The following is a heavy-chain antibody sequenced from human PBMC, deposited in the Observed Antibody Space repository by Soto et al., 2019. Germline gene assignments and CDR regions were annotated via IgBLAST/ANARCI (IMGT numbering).Heavy chain of an antibody. J-gene: IGHJ4*02. CDR3: ARDRRDTAMVFDY. V-gene: IGHV4-59*01. D-gene: IGHD5-18*01. CDR1: GGYISSYY. CDR2: IYYSGST. Sequence: SETQSLTCTVSGGYISSYYWSWIRQPPGKGLEWIGYIYYSGSTNYNPSLKSRVTISVDTSKNQFSLKLSSATAADTAVYYCARDRRDTAMVFDYWGQGTLVTVSS.